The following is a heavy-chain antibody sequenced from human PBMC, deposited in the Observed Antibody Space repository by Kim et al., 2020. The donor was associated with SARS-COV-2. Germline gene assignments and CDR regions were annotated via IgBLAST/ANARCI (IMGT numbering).Heavy chain of an antibody. CDR1: GFTFSSYS. Sequence: GGSLRLSCAASGFTFSSYSMNWVRQAPGKGLELVSSISSSSSYIYYADSVKGRFTISRDNAKNSLYLQMNSLRAEDTAVYYCARDQQQLVLFDYYYYGMDVWGQGTTVTVSS. J-gene: IGHJ6*02. CDR3: ARDQQQLVLFDYYYYGMDV. V-gene: IGHV3-21*01. D-gene: IGHD6-13*01. CDR2: ISSSSSYI.